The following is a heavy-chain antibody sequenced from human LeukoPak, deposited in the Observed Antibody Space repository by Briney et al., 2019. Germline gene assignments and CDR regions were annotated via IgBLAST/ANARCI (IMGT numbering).Heavy chain of an antibody. Sequence: QSGGSLRLSCAASGFTFSSYGMHWVRQAPGKGLEWVAVISYDGSNKYYADSVKGRFTISRDNSKNTLYLQMNSLRGEDTAVYYCARDGQAIVVITGGYDYWGQGTLVTVCS. CDR2: ISYDGSNK. J-gene: IGHJ4*02. D-gene: IGHD3-22*01. V-gene: IGHV3-30*03. CDR3: ARDGQAIVVITGGYDY. CDR1: GFTFSSYG.